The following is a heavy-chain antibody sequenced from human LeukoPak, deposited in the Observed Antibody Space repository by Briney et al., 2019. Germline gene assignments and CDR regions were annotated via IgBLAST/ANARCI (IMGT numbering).Heavy chain of an antibody. Sequence: PSETLSLTCAVYGGSFSGYYWSWIRQPPGKGLEWIGEINHSGSTNYNPSLKSRVTISVDTSKNQFSLKLSSVTAADTAVYYCARAGGWFNYYYGMNVWGQGTTVTVSS. D-gene: IGHD6-19*01. CDR2: INHSGST. J-gene: IGHJ6*02. CDR1: GGSFSGYY. V-gene: IGHV4-34*01. CDR3: ARAGGWFNYYYGMNV.